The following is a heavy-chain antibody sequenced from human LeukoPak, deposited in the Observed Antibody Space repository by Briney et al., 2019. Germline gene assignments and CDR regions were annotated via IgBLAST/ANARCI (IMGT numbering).Heavy chain of an antibody. V-gene: IGHV3-23*01. CDR2: ISGSGGST. D-gene: IGHD3-10*01. J-gene: IGHJ4*02. Sequence: GGSLRLSCAASGFTFNDYAMHWVRQAPGKGLEWVSAISGSGGSTYYADYVKGRFTISRDNSKNTLYLQMNSLRAEDTAVYYCAEYGSGSYLDYFDYWGQGTLVTVSS. CDR1: GFTFNDYA. CDR3: AEYGSGSYLDYFDY.